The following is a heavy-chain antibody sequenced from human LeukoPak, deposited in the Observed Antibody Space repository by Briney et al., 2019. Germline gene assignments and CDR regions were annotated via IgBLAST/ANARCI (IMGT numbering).Heavy chain of an antibody. V-gene: IGHV3-66*01. CDR3: ALGLVTDY. D-gene: IGHD3-9*01. CDR1: GFAVSSNF. CDR2: IYSGGST. J-gene: IGHJ4*02. Sequence: PGGSLRLSCAASGFAVSSNFMSWVRQAPGKGLEWVSVIYSGGSTYYADSVKGRFTISRDNSKNTLYLQMNSLRVEDTAVYYCALGLVTDYWGQGTLVTVSS.